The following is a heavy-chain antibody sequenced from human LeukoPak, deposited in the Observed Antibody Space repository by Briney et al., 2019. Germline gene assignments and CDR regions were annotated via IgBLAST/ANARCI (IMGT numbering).Heavy chain of an antibody. CDR1: GYTFTSYG. D-gene: IGHD2-21*02. Sequence: GASVKVSCKASGYTFTSYGISWVRQAPGQGLEWMGWISAYNGNTNYAQKLQGRVTMTTDTSTSTAYMELRSLRSDDTAVYYCATGVAVVTANAYYYYGMDVWGQGTTVTVSS. V-gene: IGHV1-18*01. CDR2: ISAYNGNT. CDR3: ATGVAVVTANAYYYYGMDV. J-gene: IGHJ6*02.